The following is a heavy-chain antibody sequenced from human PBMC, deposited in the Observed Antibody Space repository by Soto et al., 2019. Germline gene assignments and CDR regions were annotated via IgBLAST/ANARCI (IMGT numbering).Heavy chain of an antibody. V-gene: IGHV3-11*01. CDR2: ISSSGSTI. Sequence: GGSLRLSCAASGFTFSDYYMSWIRQAPGKGLEWVSYISSSGSTIYYADSVKGRFTISRDNAKNSLYLQMNSLRAEDTAVYYCARDCGVRFLEPLAFDIWGQGTMVTVSS. CDR3: ARDCGVRFLEPLAFDI. CDR1: GFTFSDYY. J-gene: IGHJ3*02. D-gene: IGHD3-3*01.